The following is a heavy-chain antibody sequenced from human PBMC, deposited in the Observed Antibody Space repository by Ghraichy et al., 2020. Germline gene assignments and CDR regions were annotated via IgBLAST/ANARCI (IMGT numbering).Heavy chain of an antibody. J-gene: IGHJ5*02. CDR2: FKSDGSST. CDR3: TKSDWFDP. CDR1: GFTFSSQW. V-gene: IGHV3-74*01. Sequence: LSLTCAASGFTFSSQWMHWVRQAPGKGLVWVSRFKSDGSSTSYADSVKGRFTISRDNAKNTLYLQMNNLRAEDTAVYYCTKSDWFDPWGQGTLVTVSS.